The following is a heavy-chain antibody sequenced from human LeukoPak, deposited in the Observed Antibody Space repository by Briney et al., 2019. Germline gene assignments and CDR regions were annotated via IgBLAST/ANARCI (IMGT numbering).Heavy chain of an antibody. CDR3: ASSKGFDY. V-gene: IGHV3-7*01. CDR1: GFTFNSYW. J-gene: IGHJ4*02. CDR2: INLDGSEK. Sequence: GGSLRLSCAASGFTFNSYWMNWVRQAPGKGLEWVANINLDGSEKYYVDSVKGRFTISRDNAKNSLYLQMNSLRAGDTAVYYCASSKGFDYWGQGTLVTVSS.